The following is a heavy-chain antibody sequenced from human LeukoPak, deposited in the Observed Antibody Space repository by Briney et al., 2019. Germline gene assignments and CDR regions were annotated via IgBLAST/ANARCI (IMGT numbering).Heavy chain of an antibody. CDR2: INPNSGGT. J-gene: IGHJ3*02. CDR1: GYTFTGYY. Sequence: ASVKVSCKASGYTFTGYYMHWVRQAPGQGLEWMGWINPNSGGTNYAQKLQGRVTMTTDTSTSTAYMELRSLRSDDTAVYYCARAAAGVDSDAFDIWGQGTMVTVSS. V-gene: IGHV1-2*02. D-gene: IGHD6-13*01. CDR3: ARAAAGVDSDAFDI.